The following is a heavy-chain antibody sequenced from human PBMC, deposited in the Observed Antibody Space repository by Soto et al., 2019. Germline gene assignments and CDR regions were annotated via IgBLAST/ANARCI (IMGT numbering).Heavy chain of an antibody. CDR3: AMVDVYVTPSPQDV. J-gene: IGHJ6*02. V-gene: IGHV1-18*01. CDR2: INAYNGNT. Sequence: ASVKVSCKASGYRFTSYGIGWVRQAPGQGLEWMGWINAYNGNTNYAQNLQGRVTLTTDTSTSTAYMELRSLRSNDTAVYYCAMVDVYVTPSPQDVWGQGTTLTVSS. D-gene: IGHD3-16*01. CDR1: GYRFTSYG.